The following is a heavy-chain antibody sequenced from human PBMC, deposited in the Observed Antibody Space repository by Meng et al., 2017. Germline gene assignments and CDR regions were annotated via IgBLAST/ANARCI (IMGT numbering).Heavy chain of an antibody. CDR2: IKPDGTMT. J-gene: IGHJ5*02. CDR3: ARSDWFDP. CDR1: GFTFRNYL. V-gene: IGHV3-74*01. Sequence: EVELGLSWGGLVRAGGSLRLSCTAAGFTFRNYLMHWVRQAPGKGLVWVSRIKPDGTMTVYADSVKGRFTISRDNAKNTLYLQMNSLRSDDTAVYYCARSDWFDPWGQGTVVTVSS.